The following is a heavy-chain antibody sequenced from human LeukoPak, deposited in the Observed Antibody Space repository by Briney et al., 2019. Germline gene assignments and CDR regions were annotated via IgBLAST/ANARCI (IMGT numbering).Heavy chain of an antibody. CDR1: GGSISSSSYY. V-gene: IGHV4-39*01. CDR3: ASIVATTFDI. Sequence: PSETLSLTCTVSGGSISSSSYYWGWIRPPPGKGLEWIGNIYYSGSTYYNPSVKSRVAISVDTSKIQFSLKLSSVTAADTAVYYCASIVATTFDIWGQGTMVTVSS. D-gene: IGHD5-12*01. J-gene: IGHJ3*02. CDR2: IYYSGST.